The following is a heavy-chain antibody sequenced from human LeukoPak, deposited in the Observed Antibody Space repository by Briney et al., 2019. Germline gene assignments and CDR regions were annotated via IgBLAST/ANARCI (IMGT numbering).Heavy chain of an antibody. CDR3: ARRPYCTNGVCYGELGFDP. CDR2: LNTNTGNP. D-gene: IGHD2-8*01. J-gene: IGHJ5*02. V-gene: IGHV7-4-1*02. Sequence: GASVKVSCKASGYNLRDYAIHWVRQAPGQGLEWMGWLNTNTGNPTYAQGVTGQFVFSLDTSVSTAYLQISSLKAEDTAVYYCARRPYCTNGVCYGELGFDPWGQGTLVTVSS. CDR1: GYNLRDYA.